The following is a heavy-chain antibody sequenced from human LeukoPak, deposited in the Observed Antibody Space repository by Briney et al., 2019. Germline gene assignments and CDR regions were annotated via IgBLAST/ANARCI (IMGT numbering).Heavy chain of an antibody. Sequence: GASVKVSCKASGYTFTSYGISWVRQAPGQGLEWMGWISAYNGNTNYAQKLQGRVTMTTDTSTSTAYMERRSLRSDDTAVYYCARVNGRRGYSYGNDYWGQGTLVTVSS. D-gene: IGHD5-18*01. CDR1: GYTFTSYG. CDR2: ISAYNGNT. CDR3: ARVNGRRGYSYGNDY. V-gene: IGHV1-18*01. J-gene: IGHJ4*02.